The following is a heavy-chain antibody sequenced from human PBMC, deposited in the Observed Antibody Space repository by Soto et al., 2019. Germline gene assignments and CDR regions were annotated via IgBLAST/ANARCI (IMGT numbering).Heavy chain of an antibody. CDR1: GGSVSSGDYY. Sequence: KTSETLSLTCTVSGGSVSSGDYYWSWIRQPPGKGLEWIGHIYYSGSTSFNPSLKSRVTISVDTSKNRFSLKVNSVAAADTAVYYGARTPVDTSMIYWFDPWGQGTLVTVSS. D-gene: IGHD5-18*01. J-gene: IGHJ5*02. CDR2: IYYSGST. CDR3: ARTPVDTSMIYWFDP. V-gene: IGHV4-61*08.